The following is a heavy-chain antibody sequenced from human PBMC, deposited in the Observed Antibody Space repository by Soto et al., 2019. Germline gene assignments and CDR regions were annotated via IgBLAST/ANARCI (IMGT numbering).Heavy chain of an antibody. Sequence: QVQLVESGGGVVQPGRSLRLSCAASGFTFSSYAMHWVRQAPGKGLEWVAVISYDGSNKYYADSVKGRFTISRDNSKNTLYLQMNSLRAEDTAVYYCARAGYALWSFRGMDFWGQGTTVTVSS. D-gene: IGHD1-1*01. CDR2: ISYDGSNK. V-gene: IGHV3-30-3*01. CDR1: GFTFSSYA. CDR3: ARAGYALWSFRGMDF. J-gene: IGHJ6*02.